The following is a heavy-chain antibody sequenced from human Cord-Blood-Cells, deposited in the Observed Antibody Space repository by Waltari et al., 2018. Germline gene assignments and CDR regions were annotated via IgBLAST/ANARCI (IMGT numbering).Heavy chain of an antibody. CDR2: IFSNDEK. J-gene: IGHJ5*02. CDR1: GFTLSNAKMG. V-gene: IGHV2-26*01. Sequence: QVTLKESGPVLVQPTETLTLTCTVSGFTLSNAKMGVSWTRQSPGKALEWLGHIFSNDEKSYCPSRKSRLTISKDTSKSQVVLTMTNMDPVDTATYYCARISGSYYWFDPWGQGTLVTVSS. CDR3: ARISGSYYWFDP. D-gene: IGHD1-26*01.